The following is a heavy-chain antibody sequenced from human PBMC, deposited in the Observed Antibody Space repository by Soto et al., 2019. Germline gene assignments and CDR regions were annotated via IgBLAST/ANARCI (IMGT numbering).Heavy chain of an antibody. CDR2: IYYSGST. V-gene: IGHV4-31*03. Sequence: PSETQSLTCTVSGASMSSGGYYWTWIRQSPGKSLEWIGYIYYSGSTYYNPSLESRVAISLDTSRSQFSLTLHSVTAADTAIYYCARDRHNNFFDPWGQGTLVTVSS. J-gene: IGHJ5*02. CDR1: GASMSSGGYY. CDR3: ARDRHNNFFDP. D-gene: IGHD6-6*01.